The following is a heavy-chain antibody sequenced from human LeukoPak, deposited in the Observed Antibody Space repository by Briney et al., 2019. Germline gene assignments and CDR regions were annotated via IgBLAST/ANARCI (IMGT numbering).Heavy chain of an antibody. J-gene: IGHJ6*02. CDR1: GFTLSSYG. D-gene: IGHD1-1*01. Sequence: GGSLRLSCAASGFTLSSYGMHWVRQAPGKGLEWVAVISYDGSNKYYADSVEGRFTISRDNSKNTLYLQMNSLRAEDTAVYYCAKDPQLELPYYYYGMDVWGQGTTVTVSS. CDR2: ISYDGSNK. V-gene: IGHV3-30*18. CDR3: AKDPQLELPYYYYGMDV.